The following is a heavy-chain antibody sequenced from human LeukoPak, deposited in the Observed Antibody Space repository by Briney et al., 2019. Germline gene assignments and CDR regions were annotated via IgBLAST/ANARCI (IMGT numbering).Heavy chain of an antibody. V-gene: IGHV3-48*02. CDR1: GFTFSSYY. CDR2: ISRSSSTI. J-gene: IGHJ3*02. Sequence: PGGSLRLSCAGSGFTFSSYYMIWVRQAPGKGLEWVSFISRSSSTIYYADSVKGRFTIPRDNAKNSLYLQMNSLRDEDTAVYYCARDQFYAFDIWGQGTMVTVSS. CDR3: ARDQFYAFDI.